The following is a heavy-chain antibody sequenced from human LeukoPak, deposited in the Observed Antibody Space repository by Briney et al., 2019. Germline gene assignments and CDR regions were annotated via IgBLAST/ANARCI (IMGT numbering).Heavy chain of an antibody. Sequence: GRSLRLSCAASGFTFSSYGMHWVRQAPGKGLEWVAVIWYDGSNKYYADSVKGRFTISRDNSKNTLYLQMNSLRAEDTAVYYCARDRGDSSSWRYYFDYWGQGTLVTVSS. CDR2: IWYDGSNK. D-gene: IGHD6-13*01. CDR3: ARDRGDSSSWRYYFDY. CDR1: GFTFSSYG. V-gene: IGHV3-33*01. J-gene: IGHJ4*02.